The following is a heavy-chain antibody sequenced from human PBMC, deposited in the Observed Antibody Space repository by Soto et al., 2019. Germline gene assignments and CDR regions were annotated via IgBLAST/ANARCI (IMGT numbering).Heavy chain of an antibody. CDR2: ISYDGSNK. Sequence: QVQLVESGGGVVQPGRSLRLSCAASGFTFSSYAMHWVRQAPGKGLEWVAVISYDGSNKYYADSVKGRFTISRDNSKNPLDLQMNSLRAEDTAVYYCAREVVPAAISYYYYGMDVWGQGTTVTVSS. CDR3: AREVVPAAISYYYYGMDV. V-gene: IGHV3-30-3*01. D-gene: IGHD2-2*01. CDR1: GFTFSSYA. J-gene: IGHJ6*02.